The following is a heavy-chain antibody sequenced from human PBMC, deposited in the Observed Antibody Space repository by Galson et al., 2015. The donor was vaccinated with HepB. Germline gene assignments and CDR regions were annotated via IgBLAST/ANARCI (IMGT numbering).Heavy chain of an antibody. CDR1: GFSLSTSGMC. V-gene: IGHV2-70*01. Sequence: PALVKPTQTLTLTCTFSGFSLSTSGMCVSWIRQPPGKALEWLALIDWDDDKYYSTSLKTRLTISKDTSKNQVVLTMTNMDPVDTATYYCARIRAAAAYYYYGMDVWGQGTTVTVSS. D-gene: IGHD6-13*01. CDR2: IDWDDDK. J-gene: IGHJ6*02. CDR3: ARIRAAAAYYYYGMDV.